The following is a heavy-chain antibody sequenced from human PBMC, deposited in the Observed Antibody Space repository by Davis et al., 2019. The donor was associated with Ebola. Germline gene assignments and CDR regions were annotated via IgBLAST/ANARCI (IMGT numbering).Heavy chain of an antibody. J-gene: IGHJ4*02. Sequence: GGSLRLSCAASGFTFDDYAMHWVRQAPGKGLEWVSGISWNSGSIGYADSVKGRFTISRDNAKNSLYLQMNSLRAEGTALYYCAKGYDILTGPFDYWGQGTLVTVSS. V-gene: IGHV3-9*01. CDR2: ISWNSGSI. CDR1: GFTFDDYA. CDR3: AKGYDILTGPFDY. D-gene: IGHD3-9*01.